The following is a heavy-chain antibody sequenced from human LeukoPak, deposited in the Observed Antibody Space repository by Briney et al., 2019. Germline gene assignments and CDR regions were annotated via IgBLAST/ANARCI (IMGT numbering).Heavy chain of an antibody. J-gene: IGHJ3*02. CDR2: IKQDGSEK. Sequence: GGSLRLSCAASGFTFSSYWMSWVRQAPGKGLEWVANIKQDGSEKYYVDSVKGRFTISRDNAKNSLYLQMNSLRAEDTAVYYCARNPLGYCSGGSCYGDAFDIWGQGTMVTVSS. CDR3: ARNPLGYCSGGSCYGDAFDI. V-gene: IGHV3-7*01. D-gene: IGHD2-15*01. CDR1: GFTFSSYW.